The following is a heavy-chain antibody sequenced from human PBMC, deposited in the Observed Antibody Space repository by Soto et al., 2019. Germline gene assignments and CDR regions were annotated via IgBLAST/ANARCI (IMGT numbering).Heavy chain of an antibody. CDR3: AKDTFYHDSSGYYVFDY. Sequence: VGSLRLSCAASGFTFSSYRMNWVRQAPGKGLEWVSYISSSSTIYYADSVKGRFTISRDNSKNTMYLEMNSLRAEDTAVYYCAKDTFYHDSSGYYVFDYWGQGTLVTVSP. J-gene: IGHJ4*02. CDR1: GFTFSSYR. V-gene: IGHV3-48*01. CDR2: ISSSSTI. D-gene: IGHD3-22*01.